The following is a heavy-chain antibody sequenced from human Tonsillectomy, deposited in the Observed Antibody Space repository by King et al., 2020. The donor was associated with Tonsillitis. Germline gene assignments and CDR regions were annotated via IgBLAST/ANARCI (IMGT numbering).Heavy chain of an antibody. CDR2: IHHSGST. CDR3: ARGRSPAYYDFWSGLHFDY. J-gene: IGHJ4*02. Sequence: VQLQQWGAGLLKPSETLSLTCAVYGGSFSGYYWSWIRQPPGKGLEWIGEIHHSGSTNYNPSLKSRVTISVDTSKNQVSLKLSSVTAADTAVYYCARGRSPAYYDFWSGLHFDYWGQGTLVTVSS. V-gene: IGHV4-34*01. D-gene: IGHD3-3*01. CDR1: GGSFSGYY.